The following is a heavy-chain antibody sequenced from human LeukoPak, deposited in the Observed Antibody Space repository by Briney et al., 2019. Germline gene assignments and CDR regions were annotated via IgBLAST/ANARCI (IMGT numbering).Heavy chain of an antibody. CDR3: ARGRNWFDP. V-gene: IGHV3-21*01. Sequence: GSLRLSCAASGFTFSSYSMNWVRQAPGKGLECGSFISSRSSYIYYADSVKRRSTISRDNAKNSLYLQLNGLRADDTAVYYCARGRNWFDPWGQGTLVTVSS. CDR1: GFTFSSYS. J-gene: IGHJ5*02. CDR2: ISSRSSYI.